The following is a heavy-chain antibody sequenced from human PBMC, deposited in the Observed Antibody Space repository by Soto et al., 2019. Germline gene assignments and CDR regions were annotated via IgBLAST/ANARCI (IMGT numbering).Heavy chain of an antibody. CDR2: ISQSGNT. V-gene: IGHV4-34*01. CDR1: SGSFSGYY. J-gene: IGHJ4*02. Sequence: XETLSLPCAIYSGSFSGYYWSCILQPPGKGLEWIGEISQSGNTNYSPSLKSRVSISIDTSKKQFSLNLASVSAADTAVYYCARAPKVSGSSQTRPDFWGQGTLVTVSS. CDR3: ARAPKVSGSSQTRPDF. D-gene: IGHD6-6*01.